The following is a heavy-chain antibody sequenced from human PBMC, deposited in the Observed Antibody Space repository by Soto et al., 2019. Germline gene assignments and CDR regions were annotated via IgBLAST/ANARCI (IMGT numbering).Heavy chain of an antibody. CDR2: ISISGNT. V-gene: IGHV4-59*12. CDR3: TTQGFGGLHGLVDV. D-gene: IGHD3-10*01. J-gene: IGHJ6*02. Sequence: SETLSLTCTVSGGSISSDFWSWIRQPPGKGLEWIGYISISGNTDYSPSLKSRATISVDTSKNQFSLKLRSVTAADTAVYFCTTQGFGGLHGLVDVWGQGTTVTVSS. CDR1: GGSISSDF.